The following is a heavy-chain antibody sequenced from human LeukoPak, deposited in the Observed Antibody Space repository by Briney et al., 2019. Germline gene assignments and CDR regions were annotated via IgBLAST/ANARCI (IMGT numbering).Heavy chain of an antibody. J-gene: IGHJ4*02. D-gene: IGHD6-19*01. Sequence: SETLSLTCTVSDGSISSYYWSWIRQPAGKGLEWIGRIFSSGRINYNPSLKSRVTMSVDTSKNQFSLKLSSVTAADTAVYYCARGPGSGWYYFDYWGQGTLVTVSS. CDR1: DGSISSYY. CDR2: IFSSGRI. CDR3: ARGPGSGWYYFDY. V-gene: IGHV4-4*07.